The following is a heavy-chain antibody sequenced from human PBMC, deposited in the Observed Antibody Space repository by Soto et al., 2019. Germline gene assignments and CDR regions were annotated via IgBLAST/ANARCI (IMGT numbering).Heavy chain of an antibody. D-gene: IGHD6-13*01. CDR3: ARDQGSHPGD. CDR2: IHHSGST. J-gene: IGHJ4*02. CDR1: GLSISSGDW. Sequence: QVQLQESGPGLVRPSGTVSLTCAVSGLSISSGDWWSWVRQPPGKGLEWIGEIHHSGSTNYNPSLKSRVTMSVFPSKDLFSLTLTPLTAADTAFYYCARDQGSHPGDWGQGTLVSVSS. V-gene: IGHV4-4*02.